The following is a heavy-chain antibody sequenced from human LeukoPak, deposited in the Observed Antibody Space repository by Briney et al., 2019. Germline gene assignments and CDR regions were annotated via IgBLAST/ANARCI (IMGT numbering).Heavy chain of an antibody. V-gene: IGHV3-7*04. J-gene: IGHJ5*02. D-gene: IGHD2-15*01. CDR2: IKQDGSEK. Sequence: PGGSLRLSCAASGFTFSSYWMSWGRQAPGKGLEWVANIKQDGSEKYYVDSVKGRLTISRDNAKNSLYLRMNSLRAEDTAVYYCARDSLHCSGGSCYSTDWFDPWGQGTLVTVSS. CDR1: GFTFSSYW. CDR3: ARDSLHCSGGSCYSTDWFDP.